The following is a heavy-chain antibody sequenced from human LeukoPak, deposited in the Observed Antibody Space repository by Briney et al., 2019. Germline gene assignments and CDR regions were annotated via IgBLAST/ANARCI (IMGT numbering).Heavy chain of an antibody. CDR1: GFTFSSYE. J-gene: IGHJ4*02. Sequence: GGSLRLSCAASGFTFSSYEMNWVRQAPGKGRQWVSDISSSGTTIYYADSVKGRFTISRENAKNSLYLQMNSLRAEDTAVYYCARKYCSTTSCLFDTWGQGTLVTVSS. CDR2: ISSSGTTI. V-gene: IGHV3-48*03. D-gene: IGHD2-2*01. CDR3: ARKYCSTTSCLFDT.